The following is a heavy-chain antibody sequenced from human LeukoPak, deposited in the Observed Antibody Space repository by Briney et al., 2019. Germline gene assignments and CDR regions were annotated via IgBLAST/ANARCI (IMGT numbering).Heavy chain of an antibody. V-gene: IGHV4-34*01. J-gene: IGHJ4*02. CDR3: ARGTKVLLWFGELLFDY. Sequence: SETLSLTCAVYGGSFSGYYWSWIRQPPGKGLEWIGEINHSGSTNYNPSLKSRVTISVDTSKNQFSLKLSSVTAADTAVYYCARGTKVLLWFGELLFDYWGQGTLVTVSP. CDR1: GGSFSGYY. CDR2: INHSGST. D-gene: IGHD3-10*01.